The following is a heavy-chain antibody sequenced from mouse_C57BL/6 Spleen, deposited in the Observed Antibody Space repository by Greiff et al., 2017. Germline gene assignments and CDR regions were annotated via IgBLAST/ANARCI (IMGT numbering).Heavy chain of an antibody. Sequence: VQLKESGPELVKPGASVKMSCKASGYTFTDYNMHWVKQSHGKSLEWIGYINPNNGGTSYNQKFKGKATLTVNKSSSTAYMELRSLTSEDSAVYYCARWLLRYFDVWGTGTTVTVSS. D-gene: IGHD2-3*01. CDR2: INPNNGGT. V-gene: IGHV1-22*01. CDR1: GYTFTDYN. J-gene: IGHJ1*03. CDR3: ARWLLRYFDV.